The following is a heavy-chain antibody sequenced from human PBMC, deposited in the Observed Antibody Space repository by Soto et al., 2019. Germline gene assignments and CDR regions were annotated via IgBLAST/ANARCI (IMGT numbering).Heavy chain of an antibody. Sequence: EVQLLESGGGLVQPGGSLRLSCAASGFIFSSYAMNWVRQAPGKGLEWVSSISGSGGSTYYADSVKGRFTISRDNSKNTPYLQMKHGRAEDQAQYFRGNFYVVGGENYFDPWGQGTQVTVSS. CDR3: GNFYVVGGENYFDP. CDR1: GFIFSSYA. CDR2: ISGSGGST. D-gene: IGHD3-16*01. V-gene: IGHV3-23*01. J-gene: IGHJ5*02.